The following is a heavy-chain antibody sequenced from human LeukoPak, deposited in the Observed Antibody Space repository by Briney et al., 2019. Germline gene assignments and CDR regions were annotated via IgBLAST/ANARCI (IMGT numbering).Heavy chain of an antibody. V-gene: IGHV4-59*10. CDR2: IYTSGST. CDR1: GGSFSGYY. CDR3: ARANGYSSSWYPN. J-gene: IGHJ4*02. Sequence: SETLSLTCAVYGGSFSGYYWSWIRQPPGKGLEWIGRIYTSGSTNYNPSLKSRVTMSVDTSKNQFSLKLSSVTAADTAVYYCARANGYSSSWYPNWGQGTLVTVSS. D-gene: IGHD6-13*01.